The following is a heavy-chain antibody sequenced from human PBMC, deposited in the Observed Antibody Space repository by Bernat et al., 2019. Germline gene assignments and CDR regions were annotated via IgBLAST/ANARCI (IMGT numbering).Heavy chain of an antibody. V-gene: IGHV3-30*18. CDR3: AKSRYGDHDYFD. CDR2: ISYDGSNK. CDR1: NFSSYG. J-gene: IGHJ4*01. Sequence: NFSSYGMHWVRQSPGKGLEWVAVISYDGSNKYYADSVKGRFTISRDNSKNTLYLQMNSLGAEDTAVYYCAKSRYGDHDYFD. D-gene: IGHD4-17*01.